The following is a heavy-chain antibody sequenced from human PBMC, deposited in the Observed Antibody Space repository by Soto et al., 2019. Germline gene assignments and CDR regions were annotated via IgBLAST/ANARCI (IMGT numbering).Heavy chain of an antibody. CDR2: IYWDDDK. D-gene: IGHD6-19*01. CDR1: GFSLSSTRMA. J-gene: IGHJ4*02. V-gene: IGHV2-5*02. Sequence: QITLKESGPTLVKPTQTLTLTCTFSGFSLSSTRMAVGWIRQPPGKALERLALIYWDDDKRYSPFLKSRLTITKDTSKNPVVLTMSNMDPVDTARYYCAHIVVAGLGYYFDYWGQGTLVTVSS. CDR3: AHIVVAGLGYYFDY.